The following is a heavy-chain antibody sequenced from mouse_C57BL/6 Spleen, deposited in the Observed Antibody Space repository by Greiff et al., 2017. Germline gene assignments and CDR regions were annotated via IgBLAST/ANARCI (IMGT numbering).Heavy chain of an antibody. CDR1: GFTFSSYT. CDR3: ARQAYYSRMDY. D-gene: IGHD1-1*01. V-gene: IGHV5-9*01. Sequence: EVQLVESGGGLVKPGGSLKLSCAASGFTFSSYTMSWVRQTPEKRLEWVATISGGGGNTYYPDSVKGRFTISRDNAKNTLYLQMSSLRSEDTALYYCARQAYYSRMDYWGQGTSVTVSS. CDR2: ISGGGGNT. J-gene: IGHJ4*01.